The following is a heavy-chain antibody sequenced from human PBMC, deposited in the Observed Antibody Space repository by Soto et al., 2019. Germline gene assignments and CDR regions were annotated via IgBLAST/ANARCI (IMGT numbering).Heavy chain of an antibody. CDR2: IASKNYGATR. J-gene: IGHJ3*01. D-gene: IGHD2-8*01. CDR1: GFRFSDYA. CDR3: TRLPPEWFRTTPFDF. V-gene: IGHV3-49*04. Sequence: GGSLRLSCTGFGFRFSDYAVTLVRQPPGKGLECVCCIASKNYGATREYAASVKGRFIISRDDPKSIAYLQMNGLKIEDTAVYVCTRLPPEWFRTTPFDFWGQGTRVTVSS.